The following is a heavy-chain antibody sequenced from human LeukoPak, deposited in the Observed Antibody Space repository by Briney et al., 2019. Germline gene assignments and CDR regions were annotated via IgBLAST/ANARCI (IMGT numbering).Heavy chain of an antibody. J-gene: IGHJ5*02. CDR1: GGSFSGYY. D-gene: IGHD3-10*01. Sequence: SETLSLTCAVYGGSFSGYYWRWIRQPPGKGLEWIGDVNHSGSTNYNPSLKSRVTISVDASKHQFFLKLSSVTAADTAVYYCARDSGTTGEVKFDPWGQGILVTVSS. CDR2: VNHSGST. V-gene: IGHV4-34*01. CDR3: ARDSGTTGEVKFDP.